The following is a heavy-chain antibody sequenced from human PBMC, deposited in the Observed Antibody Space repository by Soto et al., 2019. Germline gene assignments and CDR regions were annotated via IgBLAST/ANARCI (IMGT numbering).Heavy chain of an antibody. V-gene: IGHV4-39*01. J-gene: IGHJ4*02. Sequence: SETLSLTCTVSCGSISSSSYYWGWIRQPPGKGLEWIGSIYYSGSTYYNPSLKSRVTISVDTSKNQFSLKLSSVTAADTAVYYCARGYSYGYFDYWGQGTLVTVSS. D-gene: IGHD5-18*01. CDR1: CGSISSSSYY. CDR3: ARGYSYGYFDY. CDR2: IYYSGST.